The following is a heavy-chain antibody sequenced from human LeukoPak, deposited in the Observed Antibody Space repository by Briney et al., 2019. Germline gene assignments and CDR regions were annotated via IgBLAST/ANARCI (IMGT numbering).Heavy chain of an antibody. D-gene: IGHD5-18*01. J-gene: IGHJ3*02. CDR1: GGTFSSYA. CDR2: IIPILGIA. Sequence: EASVKVSCKASGGTFSSYAISWVRQAPGQGLEWMGRIIPILGIANYAQKFQGRVTITADKSTSTAYMELSSLRSEDTAVYYCARDALRIQPGVGVAFDIWGQGTMVTVSS. V-gene: IGHV1-69*04. CDR3: ARDALRIQPGVGVAFDI.